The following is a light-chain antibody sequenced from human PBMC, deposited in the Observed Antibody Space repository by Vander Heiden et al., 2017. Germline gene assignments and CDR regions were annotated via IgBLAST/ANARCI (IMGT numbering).Light chain of an antibody. J-gene: IGLJ1*01. CDR2: DAA. V-gene: IGLV2-11*01. CDR3: CSYAGSYVYV. Sequence: QSALTQPRAVSGSPGQSLTIACTGASSDVGGYNNVPWYHQHLGKAPNLMIYDAAQRPSGVPVRFSGSKSGNTASLTISGLQAEDEADYYGCSYAGSYVYVVGTGTTVTVL. CDR1: SSDVGGYNN.